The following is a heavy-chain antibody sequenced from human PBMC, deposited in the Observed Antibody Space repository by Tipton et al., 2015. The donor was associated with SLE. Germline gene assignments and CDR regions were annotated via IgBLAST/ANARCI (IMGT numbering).Heavy chain of an antibody. V-gene: IGHV4-39*07. J-gene: IGHJ3*01. CDR2: INYSGST. Sequence: GLVKPSETLSLTCTVSGGSISSSSYYWGWIRQPPGKGLEWIGSINYSGSTHYNPSLRSRVTISEDTSMNQFYLKLSSVTAADTAVYYCAREIFFYACDFWGQGTMVTVSS. D-gene: IGHD2/OR15-2a*01. CDR3: AREIFFYACDF. CDR1: GGSISSSSYY.